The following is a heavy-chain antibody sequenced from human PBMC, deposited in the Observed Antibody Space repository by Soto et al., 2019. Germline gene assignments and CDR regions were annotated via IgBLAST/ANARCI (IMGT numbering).Heavy chain of an antibody. CDR1: GDSIRSYY. D-gene: IGHD3-22*01. CDR3: AKGPNYYDSSGYDY. V-gene: IGHV4-59*01. J-gene: IGHJ4*02. CDR2: IYYSGYT. Sequence: PSETLSLTCTVSGDSIRSYYWSWIRQPPGKGLEWIGYIYYSGYTSYNPSLKSRVTISVDTSKNQFSLKLNSVTAADTAVYYCAKGPNYYDSSGYDYWGQGTLVTVSS.